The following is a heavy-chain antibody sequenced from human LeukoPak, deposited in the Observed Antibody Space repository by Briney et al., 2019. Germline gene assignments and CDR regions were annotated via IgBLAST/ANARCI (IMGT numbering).Heavy chain of an antibody. J-gene: IGHJ4*02. CDR1: GGSISSSSYY. D-gene: IGHD2-8*02. Sequence: PSETLSLTCTVSGGSISSSSYYWGWIRQPPGTGLEWIGSIYYSGSTYYNPSLKSRVTISVDTSKNQFSLNLNSVTAADTAVYYCARAVAYGIDTGYFDYWGQGTLVTVSS. V-gene: IGHV4-39*07. CDR3: ARAVAYGIDTGYFDY. CDR2: IYYSGST.